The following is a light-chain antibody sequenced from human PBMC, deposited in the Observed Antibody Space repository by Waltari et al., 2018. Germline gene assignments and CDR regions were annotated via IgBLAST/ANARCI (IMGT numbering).Light chain of an antibody. CDR3: AAWDDSLNGPI. J-gene: IGLJ2*01. CDR1: SSNLGHYA. Sequence: QSVLTQPPSVSAAPRQSVPISCSGSSSNLGHYAVPWYQQPPGKAPKLLIYSNDVLASGVSDRFSGSKSGSSASLAISGLQSEDEAEYYCAAWDDSLNGPIFGGGTKVTVL. CDR2: SND. V-gene: IGLV1-36*01.